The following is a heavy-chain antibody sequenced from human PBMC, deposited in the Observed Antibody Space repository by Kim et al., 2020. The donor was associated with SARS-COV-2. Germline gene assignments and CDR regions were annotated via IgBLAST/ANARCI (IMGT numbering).Heavy chain of an antibody. CDR1: GYTFTSYY. Sequence: GASVKVSCKASGYTFTSYYMHWVRPAPGQGLEWMGIINPSGGSTSYAQKFQGRVTMTRDTSTSTVYMELSSLRSEDTAVYYCARDHRYCGGDCYTHHPTFFDYWGQGTLVTVSS. CDR2: INPSGGST. V-gene: IGHV1-46*01. D-gene: IGHD2-21*02. J-gene: IGHJ4*02. CDR3: ARDHRYCGGDCYTHHPTFFDY.